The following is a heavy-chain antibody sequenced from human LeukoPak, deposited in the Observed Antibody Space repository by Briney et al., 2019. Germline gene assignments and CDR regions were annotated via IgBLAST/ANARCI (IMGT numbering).Heavy chain of an antibody. Sequence: PSETLSLTCTVSGGSISSSSYYWGWIRQPPGKGLEWIGSIYYSGSTYYNPSLKSRVTISVDTSENQFSLQLNSVTPEDTAVYYCARVPVADWNYVSWYFDLWGRGTLVTVSS. CDR1: GGSISSSSYY. J-gene: IGHJ2*01. D-gene: IGHD1-7*01. CDR3: ARVPVADWNYVSWYFDL. V-gene: IGHV4-39*01. CDR2: IYYSGST.